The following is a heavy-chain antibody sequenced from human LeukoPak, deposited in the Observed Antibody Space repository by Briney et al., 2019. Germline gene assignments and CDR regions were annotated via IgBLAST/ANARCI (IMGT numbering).Heavy chain of an antibody. Sequence: SETLSLTCTVSGGSISSGSYYWSWIRQPAGKGLEWIGRIYTSGSTNYNPSLKSRVTISVDTSKNQFSLKLSSVTAADTAVYYCARAGYSSSTLDYWGQGTLVTVSS. V-gene: IGHV4-61*02. CDR2: IYTSGST. CDR1: GGSISSGSYY. CDR3: ARAGYSSSTLDY. J-gene: IGHJ4*02. D-gene: IGHD6-13*01.